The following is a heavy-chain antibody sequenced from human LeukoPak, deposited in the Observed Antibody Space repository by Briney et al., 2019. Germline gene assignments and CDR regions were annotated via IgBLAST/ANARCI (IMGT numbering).Heavy chain of an antibody. CDR2: ISGSGGNT. CDR1: GFTFPNYV. Sequence: GGSLRLSCAASGFTFPNYVMSWVRQAPGKGLEWVSGISGSGGNTYYADSVKGRFTISRDNSKNTLYLQMNSLRAEDTAVYYCAKVKDIVVGAYFQHXXQGXLXTVPS. D-gene: IGHD2-2*01. V-gene: IGHV3-23*01. CDR3: AKVKDIVVGAYFQH. J-gene: IGHJ1*01.